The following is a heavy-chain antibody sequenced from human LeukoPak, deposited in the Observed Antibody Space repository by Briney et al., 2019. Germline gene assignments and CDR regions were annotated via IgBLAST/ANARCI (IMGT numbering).Heavy chain of an antibody. Sequence: SQTLSLTCTVSGGSISSGDYYWSWIRQPPGKGLEWIGYIYYSGSTYCNPSLKSRVTISVDTSKNQFSLKLSSVTAADTAVYYCARELQLLFFDYWGQGTLVTVSS. CDR1: GGSISSGDYY. V-gene: IGHV4-30-4*01. J-gene: IGHJ4*02. CDR2: IYYSGST. D-gene: IGHD2-2*01. CDR3: ARELQLLFFDY.